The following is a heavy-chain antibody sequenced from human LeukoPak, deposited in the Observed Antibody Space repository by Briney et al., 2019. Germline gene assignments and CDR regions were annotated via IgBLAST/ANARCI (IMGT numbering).Heavy chain of an antibody. CDR3: ARVTAVAAPLTY. CDR1: GFTFSDYY. J-gene: IGHJ4*02. D-gene: IGHD6-19*01. V-gene: IGHV3-11*06. Sequence: GGSLRLSCAASGFTFSDYYMTWIRQAPGKGLEWVSYISSSSSYTNYADSVKGRFTISRDNTKNSLYLQMNSLRAEDTAVYYCARVTAVAAPLTYWGQGTLATVSS. CDR2: ISSSSSYT.